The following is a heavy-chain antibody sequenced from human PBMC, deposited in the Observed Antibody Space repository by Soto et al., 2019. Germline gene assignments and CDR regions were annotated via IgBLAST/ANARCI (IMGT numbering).Heavy chain of an antibody. V-gene: IGHV5-51*01. Sequence: GESLKISCKGSGYNFAGYWIAWVRQMPGKGLGLMGIIYPSDYDTRYRPSFQGQVTISADKSISSAYLQWSSLRAADTAMYYCARGGVSTRTFDYWGQGTPVTVSS. J-gene: IGHJ4*02. CDR2: IYPSDYDT. CDR3: ARGGVSTRTFDY. CDR1: GYNFAGYW. D-gene: IGHD3-3*01.